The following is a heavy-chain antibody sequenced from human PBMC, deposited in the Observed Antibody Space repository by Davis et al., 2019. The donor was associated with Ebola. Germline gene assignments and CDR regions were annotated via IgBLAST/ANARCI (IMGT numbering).Heavy chain of an antibody. CDR2: LSYGGDA. CDR1: RGSISSSNSY. V-gene: IGHV4-39*01. CDR3: ARRVAVAASLYYYGMDV. D-gene: IGHD6-19*01. Sequence: PSETLSLTCTVSRGSISSSNSYWGWFRQPPREGLRWLGSLSYGGDAYYNPSLKSRLTMSVDTSENQFSLKLTSVPAADTAVYYCARRVAVAASLYYYGMDVWGQGTTVTVSS. J-gene: IGHJ6*02.